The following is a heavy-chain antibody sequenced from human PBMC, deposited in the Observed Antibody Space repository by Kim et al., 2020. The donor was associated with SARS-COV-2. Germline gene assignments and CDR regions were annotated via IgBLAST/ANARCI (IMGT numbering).Heavy chain of an antibody. CDR2: ISGSGGST. CDR3: AKTGSGSKRDYYDY. CDR1: GFTFTSYA. D-gene: IGHD3-10*01. V-gene: IGHV3-23*01. Sequence: GGSLRLSCAASGFTFTSYAMSWVRQAPGKGLEWVSTISGSGGSTYYTDSVNGRFIISRDNSKNTLDLQMNTLRAEDTAVYYCAKTGSGSKRDYYDYWGQGTLVTVSS. J-gene: IGHJ4*02.